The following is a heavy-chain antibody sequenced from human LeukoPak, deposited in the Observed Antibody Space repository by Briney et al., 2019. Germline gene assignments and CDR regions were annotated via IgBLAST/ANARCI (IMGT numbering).Heavy chain of an antibody. Sequence: GGSLRLSCAASGFTFSYAWMTWVRQAPGKGLEWVGRIKSKTDGGTTDYASPVKRRFTISRDDSKNTLYLQMNSLKSEATAVYHCATSSSHSYGYPGHYFDYWGQGTMVTVS. D-gene: IGHD5-18*01. CDR1: GFTFSYAW. CDR3: ATSSSHSYGYPGHYFDY. CDR2: IKSKTDGGTT. V-gene: IGHV3-15*01. J-gene: IGHJ4*02.